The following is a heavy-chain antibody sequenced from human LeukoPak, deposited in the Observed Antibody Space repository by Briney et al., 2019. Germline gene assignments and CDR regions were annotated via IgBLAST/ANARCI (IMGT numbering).Heavy chain of an antibody. CDR3: ARINSGHYSLDS. CDR1: GGSVSSGSYH. Sequence: KTSETLSLTCVVSGGSVSSGSYHWSWIRQPPGKGLEWIGYIFSTGSTNYNPSLKSRVTISVDTSKNQFSLKLTSVTAADTAVYYCARINSGHYSLDSWGQGTLVTVSS. V-gene: IGHV4-61*01. D-gene: IGHD3-22*01. CDR2: IFSTGST. J-gene: IGHJ4*02.